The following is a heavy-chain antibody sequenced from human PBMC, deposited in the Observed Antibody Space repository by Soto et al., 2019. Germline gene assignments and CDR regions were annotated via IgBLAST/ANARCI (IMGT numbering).Heavy chain of an antibody. CDR2: IWYDGSNK. J-gene: IGHJ6*02. V-gene: IGHV3-33*01. CDR3: ARGKGYCSGGSCRFYYYYGMDV. Sequence: GGSLRLSCAASGFTFSSYGMHWVRQAPGKGLEWVAVIWYDGSNKYYADSVKGRFTISRDNSKNTLYLQMNSLRAEDTAVYYCARGKGYCSGGSCRFYYYYGMDVWGQGTTVTGSS. D-gene: IGHD2-15*01. CDR1: GFTFSSYG.